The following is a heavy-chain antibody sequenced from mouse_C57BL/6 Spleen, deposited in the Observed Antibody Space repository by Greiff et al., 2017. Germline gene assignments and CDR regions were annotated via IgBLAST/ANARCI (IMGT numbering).Heavy chain of an antibody. CDR3: ARQEIYYYGSSYGFAY. CDR1: GFTFSSYT. CDR2: ISGGGGNT. D-gene: IGHD1-1*01. J-gene: IGHJ3*01. V-gene: IGHV5-9*01. Sequence: EVQGVESGGGLVKPGGSLKLSCAASGFTFSSYTMSWVRQTPEKRLEWVATISGGGGNTYYPDSVKGRFTISRDNAKNTLYLQMSSLRSEDTALYYCARQEIYYYGSSYGFAYWGQGTLVTVSA.